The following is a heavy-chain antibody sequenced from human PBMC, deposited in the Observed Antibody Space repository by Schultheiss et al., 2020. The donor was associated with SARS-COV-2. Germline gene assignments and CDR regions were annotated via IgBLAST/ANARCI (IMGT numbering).Heavy chain of an antibody. CDR2: INWNGGST. CDR1: GFTFSSYA. D-gene: IGHD1-26*01. Sequence: GGSLRLSCAASGFTFSSYAMSWVRQAPGKGLEWVSGINWNGGSTGYADSVKGRFTISRDNAKNSLYLQMNSLRAGDTAVYYCARAHSGTDAFDIWGQGTMVTVSS. CDR3: ARAHSGTDAFDI. V-gene: IGHV3-20*04. J-gene: IGHJ3*02.